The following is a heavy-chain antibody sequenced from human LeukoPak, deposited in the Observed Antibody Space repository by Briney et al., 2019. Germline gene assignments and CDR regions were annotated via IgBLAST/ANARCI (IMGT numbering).Heavy chain of an antibody. J-gene: IGHJ6*03. D-gene: IGHD3-10*01. CDR2: IYYGGST. Sequence: SETLSLTCTVSGGSISRSRYYWGWIRQPPGKGLEWIGSIYYGGSTYYSPSLKSRVTISVDTAKNQFSLQLTSVTAADTAVYYCARVHYGSGSLYYYYYYMDVWGKGTTVTISS. CDR3: ARVHYGSGSLYYYYYYMDV. V-gene: IGHV4-39*01. CDR1: GGSISRSRYY.